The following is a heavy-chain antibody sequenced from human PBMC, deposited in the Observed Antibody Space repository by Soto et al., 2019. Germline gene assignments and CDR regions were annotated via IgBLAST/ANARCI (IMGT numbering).Heavy chain of an antibody. CDR3: ASQQSTRSDAFDI. Sequence: GESLKISCKGSGYSFTSYWIGWVRQMPGKGLEWMGIIYPGDSDTRYSPSFQGQVTISVDKSISTAYLQWSSLKASDTAMYYCASQQSTRSDAFDIWGQGTMVTVSS. J-gene: IGHJ3*02. CDR1: GYSFTSYW. V-gene: IGHV5-51*01. CDR2: IYPGDSDT.